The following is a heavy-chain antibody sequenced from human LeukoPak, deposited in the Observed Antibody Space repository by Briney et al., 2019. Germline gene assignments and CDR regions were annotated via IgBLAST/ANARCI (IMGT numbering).Heavy chain of an antibody. CDR2: INPSGGST. CDR1: GYTFTSYY. CDR3: ARGRVGQWLVDAFDI. Sequence: ASVKVSCKASGYTFTSYYMHWVRQAPGQGLEWMGIINPSGGSTSYAQKFQGRVTMTRDTSTSTVYMELSSLRSEDTAVYYCARGRVGQWLVDAFDIWGQGTMVTVSS. D-gene: IGHD6-19*01. V-gene: IGHV1-46*01. J-gene: IGHJ3*02.